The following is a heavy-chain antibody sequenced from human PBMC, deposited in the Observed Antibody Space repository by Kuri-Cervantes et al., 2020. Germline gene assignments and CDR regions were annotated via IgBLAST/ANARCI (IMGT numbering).Heavy chain of an antibody. CDR1: GFTFDDYA. CDR2: ISWNSGSI. V-gene: IGHV3-9*01. Sequence: SLKISCAASGFTFDDYAMHWVRQAPGKGLEWVSGISWNSGSIGYADSVKGRFTISRDNAKNSLFLQMNSLRAEDTAVYYCARAYCNTGSCSITGAAGYWGQGILVTVSS. J-gene: IGHJ4*02. D-gene: IGHD2-15*01. CDR3: ARAYCNTGSCSITGAAGY.